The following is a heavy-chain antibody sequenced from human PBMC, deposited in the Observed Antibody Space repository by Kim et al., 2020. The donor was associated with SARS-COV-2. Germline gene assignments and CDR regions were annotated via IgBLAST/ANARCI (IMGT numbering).Heavy chain of an antibody. CDR1: GFTFSSYW. CDR3: ARGESSGYPPIDDAFNI. D-gene: IGHD3-22*01. J-gene: IGHJ3*02. CDR2: INSDESST. Sequence: GGSLKLSCAASGFTFSSYWMHWVRQVPGKGLVWVSRINSDESSTSYADSVKGRFTISRDNAKNTLYLQMNSLRAEDTAVYYCARGESSGYPPIDDAFNIWGQGTFVTFSS. V-gene: IGHV3-74*01.